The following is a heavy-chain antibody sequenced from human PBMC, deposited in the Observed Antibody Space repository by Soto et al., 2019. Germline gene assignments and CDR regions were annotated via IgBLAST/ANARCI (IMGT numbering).Heavy chain of an antibody. CDR2: MSAKNGDT. CDR3: VRDRDSDTWPSRDV. D-gene: IGHD1-26*01. CDR1: GYSFTRNG. V-gene: IGHV1-18*01. J-gene: IGHJ6*02. Sequence: QVHLVQSGAELKKPWASVRVSCKASGYSFTRNGISWVRQAPGQGLEWMGWMSAKNGDTNYAQKFQGRVIMITDTSTSKAYMELRSLRSDDTAVYYCVRDRDSDTWPSRDVWGQGTTVTVSS.